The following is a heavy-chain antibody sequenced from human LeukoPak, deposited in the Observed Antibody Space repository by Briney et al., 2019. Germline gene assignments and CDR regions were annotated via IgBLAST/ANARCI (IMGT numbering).Heavy chain of an antibody. V-gene: IGHV3-23*01. J-gene: IGHJ4*02. CDR3: AKSGSTIWSY. Sequence: GTLRLSCAASGITFSSYGMSWVRQAPGKGLEWVSSISSTGGTTYYADSVKGRFTISRDNSKNTLYLQMKSLRAEDTAIYYCAKSGSTIWSYWGQGTLVTVSS. CDR2: ISSTGGTT. CDR1: GITFSSYG. D-gene: IGHD2-2*01.